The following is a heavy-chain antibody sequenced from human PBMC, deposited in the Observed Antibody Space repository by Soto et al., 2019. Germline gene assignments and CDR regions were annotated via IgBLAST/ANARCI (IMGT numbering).Heavy chain of an antibody. V-gene: IGHV4-31*03. Sequence: SETLSLTCTVSGGSISSGGYYWSWIRQHPGKGLEWIGYIYYSGSTYYNPSLKSRVTISVDTSKNQFSLKLSSVTAADTAVYYCARGLRYCSSTSCYTRSSNWFDPWGQGTLVTV. D-gene: IGHD2-2*02. CDR3: ARGLRYCSSTSCYTRSSNWFDP. J-gene: IGHJ5*02. CDR2: IYYSGST. CDR1: GGSISSGGYY.